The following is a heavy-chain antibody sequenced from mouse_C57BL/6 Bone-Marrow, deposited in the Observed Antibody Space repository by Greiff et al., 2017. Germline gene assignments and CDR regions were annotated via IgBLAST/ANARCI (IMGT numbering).Heavy chain of an antibody. D-gene: IGHD2-5*01. CDR3: ARSGYSKGWFAY. J-gene: IGHJ3*01. Sequence: VQLQQSGAELAKPGASVKLSCTASGYTFTSYWMHWVKQGPGQGLEWIGYINPSSGYTKYTQKFKDKATLPADKSSSTAYMQLSRLTYEDSAVYYCARSGYSKGWFAYWGQGTLVTVSA. CDR2: INPSSGYT. V-gene: IGHV1-7*01. CDR1: GYTFTSYW.